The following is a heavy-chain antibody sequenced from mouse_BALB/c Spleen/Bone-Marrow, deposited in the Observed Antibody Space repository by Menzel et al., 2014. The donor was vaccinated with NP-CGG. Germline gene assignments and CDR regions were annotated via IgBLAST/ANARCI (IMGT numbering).Heavy chain of an antibody. Sequence: VQGVESGPGLVQPSQSLSITCTVSGFSLTSYGVHWVRQSPGKGLEWLGVIWSGGSTDYNAAFISRLSISKDNSKSQVFFKMKSLQANDTAIYYCARRGGTTTPFAYWGQGTLVTVSA. D-gene: IGHD1-1*01. CDR1: GFSLTSYG. CDR3: ARRGGTTTPFAY. CDR2: IWSGGST. J-gene: IGHJ3*01. V-gene: IGHV2-2*02.